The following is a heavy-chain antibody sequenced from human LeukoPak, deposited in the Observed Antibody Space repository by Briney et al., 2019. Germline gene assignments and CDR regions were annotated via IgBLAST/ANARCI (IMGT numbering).Heavy chain of an antibody. CDR2: IIPIFGTA. J-gene: IGHJ5*02. D-gene: IGHD1-26*01. CDR3: ASVGIVGATWVTWFDP. CDR1: GGTFISYA. Sequence: SVKVSCKASGGTFISYAISWVRQAPGQGLEWMGGIIPIFGTANYAQKFQGRVTITADESTSTAYMELSSLRSEDTAVYYCASVGIVGATWVTWFDPWGQGTLVTVSS. V-gene: IGHV1-69*13.